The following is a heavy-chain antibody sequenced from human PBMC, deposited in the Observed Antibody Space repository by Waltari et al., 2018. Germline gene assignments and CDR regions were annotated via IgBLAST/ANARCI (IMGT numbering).Heavy chain of an antibody. CDR3: ARVMVWDIDYGDYASLDY. D-gene: IGHD4-17*01. CDR2: IYHSGST. CDR1: GGSISSSNW. V-gene: IGHV4-4*02. J-gene: IGHJ4*02. Sequence: QVQLQESGPGLVKPSGTLSLTCAVSGGSISSSNWWSWVRQPPGKGLEWIGEIYHSGSTNYNPSLKSRVTISVDKSKNQFSLKLSSVTAADTAVYYCARVMVWDIDYGDYASLDYWGQGTLVTVSS.